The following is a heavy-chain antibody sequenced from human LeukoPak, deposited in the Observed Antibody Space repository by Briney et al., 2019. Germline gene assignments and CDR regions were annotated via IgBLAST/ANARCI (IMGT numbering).Heavy chain of an antibody. CDR3: ARVPTPGLDAFDI. Sequence: ASVKVSCKASGYTFTGYYMHWVRQAPGQGLEWMGRINPNSGGTNYAQKFQGRVTMTRNTSISTAYMELSSLRSEDTAVYYCARVPTPGLDAFDIWGQGTMVTVSS. CDR1: GYTFTGYY. J-gene: IGHJ3*02. V-gene: IGHV1-2*06. CDR2: INPNSGGT.